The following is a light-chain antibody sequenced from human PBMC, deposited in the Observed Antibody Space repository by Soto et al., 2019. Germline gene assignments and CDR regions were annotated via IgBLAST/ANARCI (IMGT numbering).Light chain of an antibody. V-gene: IGKV3-15*01. CDR1: QSVSNN. J-gene: IGKJ2*01. CDR3: QHYNNWPPYT. CDR2: GAS. Sequence: EIVMTQSPATLSVSPGERATLSCRASQSVSNNFAWYQQKPGQAPRLLIYGASFRATDIPARFSGSRSGTQFTLTINSLQSEDFAVYYCQHYNNWPPYTFGQRTKVELK.